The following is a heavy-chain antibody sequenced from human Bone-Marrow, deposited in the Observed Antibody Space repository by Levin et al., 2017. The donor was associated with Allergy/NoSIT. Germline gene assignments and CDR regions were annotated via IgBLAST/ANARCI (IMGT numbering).Heavy chain of an antibody. Sequence: TGESLKISCKGSGYSFSDYWISWVRQMPGKGLEWMGRIDPSDSYIKYSPSFQGHVTISVDKSTSTAYLQWSSLKASDTAIYYCARHFYEIAIGVWGQGTMVTVSS. CDR2: IDPSDSYI. D-gene: IGHD5/OR15-5a*01. CDR3: ARHFYEIAIGV. J-gene: IGHJ3*01. V-gene: IGHV5-10-1*01. CDR1: GYSFSDYW.